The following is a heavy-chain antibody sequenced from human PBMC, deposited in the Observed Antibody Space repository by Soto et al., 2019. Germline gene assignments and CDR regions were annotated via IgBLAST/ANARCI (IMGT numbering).Heavy chain of an antibody. CDR3: ARRPIVASHYYYMDV. CDR2: VFYSGST. Sequence: XXTLSLTCTVSGVSISSYYWRWIPHPPGKGLEWIGSVFYSGSTSYNPSLKSRVTLSVDTSKNQLSLILDSVTAPDTAVYYCARRPIVASHYYYMDVWGKGTTVTVS. V-gene: IGHV4-59*08. CDR1: GVSISSYY. D-gene: IGHD1-26*01. J-gene: IGHJ6*03.